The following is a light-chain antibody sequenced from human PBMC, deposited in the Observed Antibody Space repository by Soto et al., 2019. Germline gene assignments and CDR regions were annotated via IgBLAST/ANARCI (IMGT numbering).Light chain of an antibody. V-gene: IGKV3-20*01. J-gene: IGKJ1*01. CDR1: QSFTSRS. CDR2: GAS. CDR3: QQYDSSPRT. Sequence: VLTQSPGTLSLSPGERATLSCRASQSFTSRSLAWYQQKPGLAPRLLISGASNRAAGIPDRFSGSGSGTDFTLTISRLEPEDFAVYYCQQYDSSPRTFGQGTMGDIK.